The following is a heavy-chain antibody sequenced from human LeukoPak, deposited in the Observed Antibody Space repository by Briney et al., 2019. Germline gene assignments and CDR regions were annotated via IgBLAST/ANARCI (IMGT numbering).Heavy chain of an antibody. J-gene: IGHJ4*02. V-gene: IGHV3-33*01. Sequence: GRSLRLSCAASGFTFSSYGMHWVRQAPGKGLEWVAVIWYDGSNKYYADSVKGRFTISRDNSKNTLYLQMNSLRAEDTAVYYCASGWKDSSASYYFDYWGQGTLVTVSS. CDR2: IWYDGSNK. CDR1: GFTFSSYG. D-gene: IGHD3-22*01. CDR3: ASGWKDSSASYYFDY.